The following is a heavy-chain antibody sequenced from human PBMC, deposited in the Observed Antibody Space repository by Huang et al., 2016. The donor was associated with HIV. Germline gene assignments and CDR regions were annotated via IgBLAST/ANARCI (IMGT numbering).Heavy chain of an antibody. CDR2: VVPGFGTT. D-gene: IGHD5-18*01. Sequence: QVQLVQSGAEVKKPGSSVKVSCKASGGTFNSYAINWVRQAPGDGLEWMGGVVPGFGTTKCAQKVQGRVTITEDESTGTAYMELSSWRSNDTAVYYCARSQSGAATAMGSDYYYYNYMDVWGKGTTVTVSS. J-gene: IGHJ6*03. V-gene: IGHV1-69*13. CDR1: GGTFNSYA. CDR3: ARSQSGAATAMGSDYYYYNYMDV.